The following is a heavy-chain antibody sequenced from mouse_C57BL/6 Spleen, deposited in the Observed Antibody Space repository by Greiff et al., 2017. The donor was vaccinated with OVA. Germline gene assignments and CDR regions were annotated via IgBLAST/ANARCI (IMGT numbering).Heavy chain of an antibody. CDR2: IYPGDGDT. V-gene: IGHV1-82*01. J-gene: IGHJ2*01. D-gene: IGHD1-1*01. CDR3: ARSDYYGSSYVDY. CDR1: GYAFSSSW. Sequence: QVQLQQSGPELVKPGASVKISCKASGYAFSSSWMNWVKQRPGKGLEWIGRIYPGDGDTNYNGKLKGKATLTADKSSSTAYMQLSSLTSEDSAVYFCARSDYYGSSYVDYWGQGTTLTVSS.